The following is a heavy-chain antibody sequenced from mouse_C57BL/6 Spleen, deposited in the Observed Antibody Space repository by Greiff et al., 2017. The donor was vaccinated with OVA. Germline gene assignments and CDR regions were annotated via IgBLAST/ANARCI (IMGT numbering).Heavy chain of an antibody. D-gene: IGHD2-5*01. V-gene: IGHV2-5*01. CDR3: AAYSNYGDYYAMDY. CDR1: GFSFTSYG. CDR2: IWRGGST. J-gene: IGHJ4*01. Sequence: QVQLKQSGPGLVQPSPCLSITCTASGFSFTSYGVHWVHQSPGQGLEWLGVIWRGGSTDCNTAIMYRQSITKDNSKSQVFFKMNSLQAEDTAIYYCAAYSNYGDYYAMDYWGQGTSVTVSS.